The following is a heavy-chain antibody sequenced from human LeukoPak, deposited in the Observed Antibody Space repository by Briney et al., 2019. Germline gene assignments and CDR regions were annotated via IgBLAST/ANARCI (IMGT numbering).Heavy chain of an antibody. CDR1: GVIFNNFA. V-gene: IGHV3-30-3*01. J-gene: IGHJ4*02. CDR2: ISYDGSNK. D-gene: IGHD4-17*01. CDR3: ARAGRADGDYHYFEY. Sequence: GRPLRLSCAASGVIFNNFAFHWVRQALGKGLEWVAAISYDGSNKYYADSVRGRLTISRDNSKNTLYLQMNSLRAEDTAVYYCARAGRADGDYHYFEYWGQGTLVTVSS.